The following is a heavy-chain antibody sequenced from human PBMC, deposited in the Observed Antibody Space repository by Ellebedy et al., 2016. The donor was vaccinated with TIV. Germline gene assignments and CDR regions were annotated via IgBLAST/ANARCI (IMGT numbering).Heavy chain of an antibody. J-gene: IGHJ2*01. CDR3: ARSLLIFSFDKCYFDL. CDR1: GGPVSRTSYY. Sequence: SETLSLTCTVSGGPVSRTSYYWGWIRQPPGKGLEWIGNIFDTGSAYYNPSLKSRVSISVDTSKNQFSLKLVSVTAADTAVYYCARSLLIFSFDKCYFDLWGRGTLVTVSS. CDR2: IFDTGSA. V-gene: IGHV4-39*01. D-gene: IGHD3/OR15-3a*01.